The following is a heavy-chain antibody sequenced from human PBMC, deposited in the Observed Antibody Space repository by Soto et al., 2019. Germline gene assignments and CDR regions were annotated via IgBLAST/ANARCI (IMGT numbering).Heavy chain of an antibody. CDR1: GGTFSNYP. D-gene: IGHD5-12*01. J-gene: IGHJ2*01. CDR2: IIPIFGTT. V-gene: IGHV1-69*12. CDR3: ARGNHRWLQLWYFDL. Sequence: QVQLVQSGAEVKKPGSSVKVSCKASGGTFSNYPISWVRQAPGQGLEWMGGIIPIFGTTNYAQKFQGRVTITADESTSTAYMELNSLRSEDTAVFYCARGNHRWLQLWYFDLWGRGTLVTVSS.